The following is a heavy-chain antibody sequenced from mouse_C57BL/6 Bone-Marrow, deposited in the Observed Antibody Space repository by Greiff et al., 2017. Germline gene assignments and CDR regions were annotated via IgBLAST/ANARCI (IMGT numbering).Heavy chain of an antibody. CDR1: GYTFTSYW. V-gene: IGHV1-52*01. J-gene: IGHJ3*01. Sequence: QVQLQQPGAELVRPGSSVKLSCKASGYTFTSYWMHWVKQRPIQGLEWIGNIDPSDSETHYNQKFKDKATLTVDKSSSTAYMQLSSLTSEDSAVYYWARAYYGPWFAYWGQGTLVTVSA. D-gene: IGHD2-10*01. CDR3: ARAYYGPWFAY. CDR2: IDPSDSET.